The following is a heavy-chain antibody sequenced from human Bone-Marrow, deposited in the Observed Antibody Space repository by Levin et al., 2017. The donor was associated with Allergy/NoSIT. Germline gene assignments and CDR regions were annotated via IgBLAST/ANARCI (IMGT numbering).Heavy chain of an antibody. CDR1: GFTFSSFW. Sequence: HSGGSLRLSCAASGFTFSSFWMHWVRQVPGKGLVWVSRIDNDGTVTEYADSVKGRFTISRDNAKNTLYLQMNSLRAEDTAVYYCASTLYDILTGLYGVDVWGQGTTVTVAS. V-gene: IGHV3-74*01. CDR2: IDNDGTVT. CDR3: ASTLYDILTGLYGVDV. J-gene: IGHJ6*02. D-gene: IGHD3-9*01.